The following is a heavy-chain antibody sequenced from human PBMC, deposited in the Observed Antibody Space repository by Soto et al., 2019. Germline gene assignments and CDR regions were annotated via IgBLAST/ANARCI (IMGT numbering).Heavy chain of an antibody. V-gene: IGHV1-46*01. CDR2: INPSGGGP. Sequence: QVQLVQSGAEVKKPGASVRVSCQASGYTFTKYYIHWVRQAPGQGLEWIGIINPSGGGPGYSQKFQGRVTMSIDTSTSTAYMDLSSLTSGDTALYYCARDLDGGRGMGVHVYYYGMDVWGQGTAVTVSS. D-gene: IGHD3-16*01. CDR1: GYTFTKYY. J-gene: IGHJ6*02. CDR3: ARDLDGGRGMGVHVYYYGMDV.